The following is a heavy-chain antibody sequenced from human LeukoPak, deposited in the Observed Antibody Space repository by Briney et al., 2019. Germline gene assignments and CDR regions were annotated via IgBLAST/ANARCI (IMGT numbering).Heavy chain of an antibody. V-gene: IGHV3-23*01. CDR3: AKKSGRGYGYGRNYCDY. Sequence: PGGSLRLSCAASGFTFSSYAMSWVRQAPGKGLEWVSAISGSGGSTYYADSVKGRFTISRDNSKNTLYLQMNSLRAEDTAVYYCAKKSGRGYGYGRNYCDYWGQGTLVTVSS. CDR1: GFTFSSYA. D-gene: IGHD5-18*01. CDR2: ISGSGGST. J-gene: IGHJ4*02.